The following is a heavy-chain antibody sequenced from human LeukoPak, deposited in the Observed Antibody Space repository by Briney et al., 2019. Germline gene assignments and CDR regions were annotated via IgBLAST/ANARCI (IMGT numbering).Heavy chain of an antibody. CDR2: ISYDGSNK. D-gene: IGHD6-13*01. Sequence: PGGSLRLSCAASGFTFSSYAMHWVRQAPGKGLEWVAVISYDGSNKYYADSVKGRFTISRDNSKNTLYLQMNSLRAEDTAVYYCAKAYSSSWYSDFFDYWGQGTLVTVPS. J-gene: IGHJ4*02. CDR3: AKAYSSSWYSDFFDY. V-gene: IGHV3-30-3*01. CDR1: GFTFSSYA.